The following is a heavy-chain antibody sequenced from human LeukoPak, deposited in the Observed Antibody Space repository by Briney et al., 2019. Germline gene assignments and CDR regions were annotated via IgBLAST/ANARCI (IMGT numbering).Heavy chain of an antibody. CDR2: LSGSGGST. Sequence: TGGSLRLSCAVSGFTFSSYAMGWVRQAPGKGLEWVSALSGSGGSTYYADSVKGRFTISRDNSKNTLYLQMNSMRAEDTAVYYCAKDPMIVVSDPGDSRSWGQGTLVTVSS. J-gene: IGHJ4*02. D-gene: IGHD3-22*01. V-gene: IGHV3-23*01. CDR3: AKDPMIVVSDPGDSRS. CDR1: GFTFSSYA.